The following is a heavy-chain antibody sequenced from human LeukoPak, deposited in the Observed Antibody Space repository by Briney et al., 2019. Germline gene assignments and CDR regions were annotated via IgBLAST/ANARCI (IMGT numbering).Heavy chain of an antibody. CDR1: GFTFSSYW. D-gene: IGHD2-21*02. V-gene: IGHV3-7*05. J-gene: IGHJ4*02. Sequence: GGSLRLSCAAPGFTFSSYWMSWVRQAPGKGLEWVANIKQGGSEEYYVDSVKGRFTISRDNAKNSLYLQMNSLRAEDTAVYYCARDIVVVTAYFDYWGQGTLVTASS. CDR2: IKQGGSEE. CDR3: ARDIVVVTAYFDY.